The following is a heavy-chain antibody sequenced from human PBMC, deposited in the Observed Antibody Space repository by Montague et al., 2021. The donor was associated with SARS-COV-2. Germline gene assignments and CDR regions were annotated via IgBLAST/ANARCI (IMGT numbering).Heavy chain of an antibody. Sequence: SETLSLTCTVSGVSITDYYRSWIRQPPGKGLEWVGYVFYNKGTNFNPSLKSRVAISVDTSKNQFSLRLTSVTAADTAFYYCVRHPQYDGLNGPPDRWDQGTLATVSS. D-gene: IGHD3-9*01. V-gene: IGHV4-59*08. CDR2: VFYNKGT. CDR1: GVSITDYY. J-gene: IGHJ4*02. CDR3: VRHPQYDGLNGPPDR.